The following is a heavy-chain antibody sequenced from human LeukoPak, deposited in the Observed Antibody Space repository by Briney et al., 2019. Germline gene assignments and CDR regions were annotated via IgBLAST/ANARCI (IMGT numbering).Heavy chain of an antibody. CDR1: GCTFTSYA. CDR2: ISAYNGKT. V-gene: IGHV1-18*01. D-gene: IGHD2-2*01. J-gene: IGHJ5*02. CDR3: ARDLGQGVEYQLLFLSTRGAVGWFDP. Sequence: ASVKVSCKASGCTFTSYAISWVRQAPGQGLEWMGRISAYNGKTNYAQKLQGRVTITTDKSTSTAYMELRSLRSDDTAVYYCARDLGQGVEYQLLFLSTRGAVGWFDPWGQGTLVTVSS.